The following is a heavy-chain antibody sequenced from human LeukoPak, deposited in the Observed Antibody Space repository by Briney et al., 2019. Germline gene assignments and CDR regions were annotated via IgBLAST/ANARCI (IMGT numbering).Heavy chain of an antibody. CDR3: ARGRWSATTATYYLDF. CDR1: EYTFTDYA. Sequence: ASVKVSCKASEYTFTDYAINWVRQAPGQRLEWMGWINAGNGNTIYSQKFLGRVTITRDTSASTAYMELSSLTSEDTAVYYCARGRWSATTATYYLDFWGQGTLVTVSS. CDR2: INAGNGNT. V-gene: IGHV1-3*01. J-gene: IGHJ4*02. D-gene: IGHD5-24*01.